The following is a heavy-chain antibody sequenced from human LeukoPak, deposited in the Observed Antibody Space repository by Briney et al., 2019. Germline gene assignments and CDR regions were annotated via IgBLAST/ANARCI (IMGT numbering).Heavy chain of an antibody. CDR3: AKGLGYCSADRCYAADV. Sequence: PGGSLRLSCAASGFTFSNYAMSWVRQAPGKGLEWVSVISGRSGSTYDADSVKGRFTISRDNSKNTLFLQMNTLRAEDTAVYYCAKGLGYCSADRCYAADVWGQRTTVTVSS. CDR1: GFTFSNYA. V-gene: IGHV3-23*01. J-gene: IGHJ6*02. CDR2: ISGRSGST. D-gene: IGHD2-15*01.